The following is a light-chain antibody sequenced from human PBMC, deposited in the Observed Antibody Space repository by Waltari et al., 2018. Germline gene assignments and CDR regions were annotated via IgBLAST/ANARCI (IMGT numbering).Light chain of an antibody. Sequence: EIVLTQSPGTLSLSPGERATLSCRASQSIGRYIAWYQQKPDQAPRLLIYGASSRATGIPDRFSGSGSGTDFSLTISRLEPEDFAVYYCQNHERLPATFGQGTKVEIK. V-gene: IGKV3-20*01. CDR3: QNHERLPAT. CDR2: GAS. CDR1: QSIGRY. J-gene: IGKJ1*01.